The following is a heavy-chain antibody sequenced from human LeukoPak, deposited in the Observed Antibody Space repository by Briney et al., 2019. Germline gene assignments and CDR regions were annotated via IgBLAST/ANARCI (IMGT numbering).Heavy chain of an antibody. J-gene: IGHJ4*02. Sequence: ITEWTTSVKGRITMSRDDSKSIIYLQLNSLRAEDTAVYYCAKAPSGGYWSFDNWGQGTLATVSS. D-gene: IGHD1-26*01. CDR2: IT. CDR3: AKAPSGGYWSFDN. V-gene: IGHV3-71*01.